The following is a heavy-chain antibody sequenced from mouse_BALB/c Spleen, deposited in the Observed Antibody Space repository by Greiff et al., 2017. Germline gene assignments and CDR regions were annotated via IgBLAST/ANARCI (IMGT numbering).Heavy chain of an antibody. D-gene: IGHD1-1*01. V-gene: IGHV14-4*02. J-gene: IGHJ2*01. Sequence: EVQVVESGAELVRSGASVKLSCTASGFNIKDYYMHWVKQRPEQGLEWIGWIDPENGDTEYAPKFQGKATMTADTSSNTAYLQLSSLTSEDTAVYYCNAWGVNYDFDYWGQGTTLTVSS. CDR2: IDPENGDT. CDR3: NAWGVNYDFDY. CDR1: GFNIKDYY.